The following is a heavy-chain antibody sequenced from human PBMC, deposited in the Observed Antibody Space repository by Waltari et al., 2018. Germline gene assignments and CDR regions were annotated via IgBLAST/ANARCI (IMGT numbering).Heavy chain of an antibody. CDR2: INWDGSST. J-gene: IGHJ5*02. V-gene: IGHV3-20*04. CDR1: GFPFDHYA. D-gene: IGHD4-4*01. Sequence: EEQLVESGGGVVRTGGSLSLPCAACGFPFDHYALAWVRQAPGKGLEWVSGINWDGSSTGYADSVKGRFTISRDNAKNSLHLHVNSLTAEDTAFYYCARVNSNYVNWFDPWGQGTLVIVSS. CDR3: ARVNSNYVNWFDP.